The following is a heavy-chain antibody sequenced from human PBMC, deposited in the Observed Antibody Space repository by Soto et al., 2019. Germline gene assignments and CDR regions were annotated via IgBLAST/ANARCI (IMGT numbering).Heavy chain of an antibody. D-gene: IGHD3-22*01. CDR3: ARGAVVITENYFDY. Sequence: SETLSLTCTFSGGSISSGGSYWNWIRQRPGKGLEWIGYIYHSGSFYYTPSLKGRAIISADTSKNQFALKLSSVTAADTAVYYCARGAVVITENYFDYWGQGTLVTVSS. J-gene: IGHJ4*02. CDR1: GGSISSGGSY. V-gene: IGHV4-31*03. CDR2: IYHSGSF.